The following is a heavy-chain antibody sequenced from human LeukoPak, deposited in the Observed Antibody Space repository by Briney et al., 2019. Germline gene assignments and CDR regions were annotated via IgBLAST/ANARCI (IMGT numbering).Heavy chain of an antibody. J-gene: IGHJ5*02. V-gene: IGHV5-51*01. CDR3: ARRALTFGPALAGPFDP. Sequence: KTGESLKVSCKGSGYSFTSYWIGWVRQMPGKGLEWMGIIYPGDSDTRYSPSFQGQVTISADKSTDTAYLQWSSLKASDTAMYYCARRALTFGPALAGPFDPWGQGTLVTVPS. CDR2: IYPGDSDT. CDR1: GYSFTSYW. D-gene: IGHD3-16*01.